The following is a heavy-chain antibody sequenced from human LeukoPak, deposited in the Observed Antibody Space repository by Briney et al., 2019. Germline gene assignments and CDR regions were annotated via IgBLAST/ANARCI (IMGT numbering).Heavy chain of an antibody. Sequence: GASVKVSCKASGGTFSSYAISWVRQAPGQGLEWMGRIIPILGIANYAQKFQGRVTITADKSTSTAYMELSSLRSEDTAVYYCARPVETGTTGYYYGMDVWGQGTTVTVSS. CDR3: ARPVETGTTGYYYGMDV. V-gene: IGHV1-69*04. J-gene: IGHJ6*02. D-gene: IGHD1-1*01. CDR2: IIPILGIA. CDR1: GGTFSSYA.